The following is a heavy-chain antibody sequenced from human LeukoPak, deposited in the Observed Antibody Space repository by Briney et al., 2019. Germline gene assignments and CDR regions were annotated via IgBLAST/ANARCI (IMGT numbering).Heavy chain of an antibody. Sequence: GGSLRLSCAASGFTFSGSAMHWVRQASGKGLEWVGRIRSKANSYATAYAASVKGRFTISRDDSKNTAYLQMNSLKNEDTAVYYCTRQGIAVGFFDFWGQGTLVPVSS. CDR1: GFTFSGSA. CDR2: IRSKANSYAT. D-gene: IGHD6-19*01. CDR3: TRQGIAVGFFDF. J-gene: IGHJ5*01. V-gene: IGHV3-73*01.